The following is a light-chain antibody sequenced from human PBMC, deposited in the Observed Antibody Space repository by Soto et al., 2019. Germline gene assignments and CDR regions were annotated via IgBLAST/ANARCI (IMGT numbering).Light chain of an antibody. J-gene: IGLJ1*01. Sequence: QSALTQPGAVSDCAGQSITISCTGTSSDVGGCNVVSWYQQQQGKPPKLIIYDVANRPSGVSNLFSGSKSRSTASLIISSLQTEDEADYYCVSYTSSTTYVFGTGTKVTLL. CDR3: VSYTSSTTYV. CDR1: SSDVGGCNV. CDR2: DVA. V-gene: IGLV2-14*03.